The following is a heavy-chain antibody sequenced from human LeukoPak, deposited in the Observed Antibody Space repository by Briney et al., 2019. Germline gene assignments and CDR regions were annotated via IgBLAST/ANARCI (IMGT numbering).Heavy chain of an antibody. Sequence: SGGSLRLSCAASGFTFSSYWMNWARQAPGKGLEWVASINHNGNVNYYVDSVKGRFTISRDNAKNSLYLQMSNLRAEDTAVYYCAKDYNWNYEGAFGIWGQGTMVTVSS. D-gene: IGHD1-7*01. CDR1: GFTFSSYW. J-gene: IGHJ3*02. V-gene: IGHV3-7*03. CDR2: INHNGNVN. CDR3: AKDYNWNYEGAFGI.